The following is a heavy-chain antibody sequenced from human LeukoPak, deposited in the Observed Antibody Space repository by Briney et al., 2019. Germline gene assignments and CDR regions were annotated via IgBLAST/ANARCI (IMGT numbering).Heavy chain of an antibody. Sequence: SETLSLTCTVSGGSIRSSSYYWGWIRQPPGKGLEWIGSIYYSGSTYYNPSLKSRVTISVDTSKNQFSLKLSSVTAADTAVYYCATYYYDSSGSSRPSGIDYWGQGTLVTVSS. V-gene: IGHV4-39*01. J-gene: IGHJ4*02. CDR1: GGSIRSSSYY. CDR3: ATYYYDSSGSSRPSGIDY. CDR2: IYYSGST. D-gene: IGHD3-22*01.